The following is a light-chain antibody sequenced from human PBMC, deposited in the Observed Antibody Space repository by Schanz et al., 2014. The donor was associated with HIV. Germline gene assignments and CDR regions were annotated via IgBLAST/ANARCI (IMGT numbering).Light chain of an antibody. Sequence: QSALTQPASVSGSPGQSITISCAGTNSDIGGYNFVSWYQQHPDKAPKLIIYDVTNRPSGISSRFSGSKSGNTASLTISGLQTEDEAQYYCSSCRDKPTVVFGGGTKVTVL. CDR2: DVT. CDR1: NSDIGGYNF. V-gene: IGLV2-14*03. J-gene: IGLJ2*01. CDR3: SSCRDKPTVV.